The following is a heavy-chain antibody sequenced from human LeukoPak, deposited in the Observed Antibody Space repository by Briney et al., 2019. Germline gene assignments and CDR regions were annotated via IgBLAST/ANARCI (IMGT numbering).Heavy chain of an antibody. J-gene: IGHJ4*02. Sequence: SETLSLTCAVYGESFSGYYWSWIRQPPGKGLEWIGEINHSGSTNYNPSLKSRVTISVDTSKNQFSLKLRSVTAADTAVYYCARRRQWLYYFDYWGRGTLVTVSS. CDR3: ARRRQWLYYFDY. D-gene: IGHD6-19*01. CDR1: GESFSGYY. V-gene: IGHV4-34*01. CDR2: INHSGST.